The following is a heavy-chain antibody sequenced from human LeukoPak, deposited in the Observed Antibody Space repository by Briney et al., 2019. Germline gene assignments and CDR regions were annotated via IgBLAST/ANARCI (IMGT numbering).Heavy chain of an antibody. CDR1: GFTFSSYS. D-gene: IGHD3-22*01. V-gene: IGHV3-21*01. CDR2: ISSSSYI. Sequence: GSLRLSCAASGFTFSSYSMNWVRQAPGKGLEWVSSISSSSYIYYADSVKGRFTISRDNAKNSLYLQMNSLRAEDTAVYYCASMAADSLDFDYWGQGTLVTVSS. J-gene: IGHJ4*02. CDR3: ASMAADSLDFDY.